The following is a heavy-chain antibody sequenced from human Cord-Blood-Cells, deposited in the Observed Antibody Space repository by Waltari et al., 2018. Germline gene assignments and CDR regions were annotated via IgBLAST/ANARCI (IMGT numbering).Heavy chain of an antibody. V-gene: IGHV4-34*01. Sequence: QVQLQQWGAGLLKPSETLSLTCAVYGGSFSGYYWSWIHQPPGKGLEWIGEINQSGSTNYNPSLKSRVTISVDTSKNQFSLKLSSVTAADTAVYYCARFSGVTIFGVVIMSDAFDIWGQGTMVTVSS. D-gene: IGHD3-3*01. CDR2: INQSGST. CDR3: ARFSGVTIFGVVIMSDAFDI. J-gene: IGHJ3*02. CDR1: GGSFSGYY.